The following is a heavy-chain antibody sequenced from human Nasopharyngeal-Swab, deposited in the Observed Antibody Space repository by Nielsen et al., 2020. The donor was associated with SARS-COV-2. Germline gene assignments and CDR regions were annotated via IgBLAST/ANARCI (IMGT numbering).Heavy chain of an antibody. D-gene: IGHD1-26*01. Sequence: QTPSPTPAISGDSVSSISAAWTSIRQSPSRGLEWLGRTYFRSKWLNEYAVSVKSRITINQDTSRNQFSLQLNSVTPEDTAIYYCARGSGTYSDYFDYWGQGTLVSVSS. CDR1: GDSVSSISAA. CDR3: ARGSGTYSDYFDY. V-gene: IGHV6-1*01. J-gene: IGHJ4*02. CDR2: TYFRSKWLN.